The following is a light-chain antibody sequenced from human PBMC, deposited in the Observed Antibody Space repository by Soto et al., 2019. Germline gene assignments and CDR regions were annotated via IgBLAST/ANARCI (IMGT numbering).Light chain of an antibody. V-gene: IGKV4-1*01. Sequence: IVMTQSPDSLAVSLGERATINCKSSQSVLYSSNNKNYLAWYQQKPGQPPKMLIYWASTRESGVPDRFSGSGSGTDFTLTISSLQAEDVAVYYCQQHYSTPPTFGQGTKVDIK. CDR2: WAS. CDR3: QQHYSTPPT. J-gene: IGKJ1*01. CDR1: QSVLYSSNNKNY.